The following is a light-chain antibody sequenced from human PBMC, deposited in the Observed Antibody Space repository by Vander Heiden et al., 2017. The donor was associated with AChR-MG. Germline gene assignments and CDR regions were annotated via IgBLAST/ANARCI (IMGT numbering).Light chain of an antibody. CDR2: DSS. V-gene: IGLV7-46*01. J-gene: IGLJ3*02. CDR3: LLSYNGPRV. CDR1: TGPVTSAHD. Sequence: QAVVTQEPSLTVSRGETVTLTCGSSTGPVTSAHDPYWTQQKPGQAPRTRMYDSSNRPSGTPARFSVSLLGDKAALTLSGAQPEDEAEYYCLLSYNGPRVFGGGTRLTVL.